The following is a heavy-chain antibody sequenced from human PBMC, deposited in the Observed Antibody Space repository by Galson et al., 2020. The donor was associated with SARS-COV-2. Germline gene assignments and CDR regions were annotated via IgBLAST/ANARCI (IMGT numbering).Heavy chain of an antibody. CDR2: ISSRGGTI. Sequence: GGSLRLSCVGSGFTFSSVEMNWVRQAPGKGLEWISYISSRGGTIYYADSVKGRFIISRDNAKNSLYLQMNRLRVEDTAVYFCARGAWDHGAGIYYTPWEGLLDNWCQGTLVTVSS. J-gene: IGHJ4*02. V-gene: IGHV3-48*03. CDR1: GFTFSSVE. D-gene: IGHD3-10*01. CDR3: ARGAWDHGAGIYYTPWEGLLDN.